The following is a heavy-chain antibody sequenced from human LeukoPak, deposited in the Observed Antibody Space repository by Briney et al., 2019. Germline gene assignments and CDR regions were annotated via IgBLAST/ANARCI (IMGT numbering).Heavy chain of an antibody. J-gene: IGHJ5*02. CDR1: GFTFSNYN. V-gene: IGHV3-21*01. CDR2: ITPSSGYI. CDR3: ARGVRQFDP. Sequence: GGSLRLSCVASGFTFSNYNMNWVRQAPGKGLEWVSSITPSSGYIYYADSVTGRFTISRDNAKNSLYLQMNSLRAEDTAVYYCARGVRQFDPWGQGTLVTVSS. D-gene: IGHD1-1*01.